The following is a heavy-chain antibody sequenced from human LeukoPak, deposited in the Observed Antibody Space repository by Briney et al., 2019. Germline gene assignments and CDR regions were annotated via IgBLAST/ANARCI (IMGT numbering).Heavy chain of an antibody. Sequence: GGSLRLSCAASGSTFSSYWMHWVRQGPGKGLVWVARINGDESRTTYADSMRDRFTISRDNAKNTLYLQMNSLRAEDTAVYYCVRGQLERPFDFYYGMDVWGKGTTVTVSS. CDR3: VRGQLERPFDFYYGMDV. CDR1: GSTFSSYW. CDR2: INGDESRT. V-gene: IGHV3-74*01. J-gene: IGHJ6*04. D-gene: IGHD1-1*01.